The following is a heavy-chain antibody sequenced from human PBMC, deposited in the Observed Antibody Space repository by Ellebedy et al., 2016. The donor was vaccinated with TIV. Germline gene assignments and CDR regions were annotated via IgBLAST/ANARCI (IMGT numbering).Heavy chain of an antibody. CDR1: GFTFEDYA. J-gene: IGHJ6*02. D-gene: IGHD3-10*01. V-gene: IGHV3-9*01. CDR3: AKDIRGNGMDV. Sequence: SLKISCAASGFTFEDYAMHWVRPASGKGLEWVSGFSWNSGSIGYADSVKGRFTISRDNAKNSLYLQMNSRRAEDTALYYCAKDIRGNGMDVWGQGTTVTVSS. CDR2: FSWNSGSI.